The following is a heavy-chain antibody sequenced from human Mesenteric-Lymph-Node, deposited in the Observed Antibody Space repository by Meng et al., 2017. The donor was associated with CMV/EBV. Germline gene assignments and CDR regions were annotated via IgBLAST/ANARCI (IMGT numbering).Heavy chain of an antibody. CDR1: GGTFSSYT. J-gene: IGHJ5*02. V-gene: IGHV1-69*02. CDR3: AGGIAAAGSRWFDP. D-gene: IGHD6-13*01. Sequence: QVQLVQSVAEVKTPGSSVKVSCKASGGTFSSYTISWVRQAPGQGLEWMGRIIPILGIANYAQKFQGRVTITADKSTSTAYMELSSLRSEDTAVYYCAGGIAAAGSRWFDPWGQGTLVTVSS. CDR2: IIPILGIA.